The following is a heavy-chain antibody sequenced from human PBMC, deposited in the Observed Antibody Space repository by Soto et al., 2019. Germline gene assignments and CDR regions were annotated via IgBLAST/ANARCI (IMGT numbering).Heavy chain of an antibody. J-gene: IGHJ5*02. CDR3: AKSYGSGRIYNWFDP. Sequence: EVQLLESGGGLVQPGGSLRLSCAASGFTFSSYAMSWVRKAPGKGLEWVSAISGSGGSTYYADSVKGRFTISRDNSKNTLYLQMNSLRAEDTAVYYCAKSYGSGRIYNWFDPWGQGTLVTVSS. D-gene: IGHD3-10*01. CDR1: GFTFSSYA. V-gene: IGHV3-23*01. CDR2: ISGSGGST.